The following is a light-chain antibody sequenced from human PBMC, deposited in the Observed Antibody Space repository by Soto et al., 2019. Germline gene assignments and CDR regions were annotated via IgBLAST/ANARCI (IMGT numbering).Light chain of an antibody. CDR2: DAS. Sequence: EVVMTQSPATLSLYPGERATLSCRASQSVSILLAWYQQKPGQAPRLLIYDASNRATGIPARFSGSGSGTDFTLTISSLEPEDFAVYYCQQRSNWPSITFGQGTRLEIK. CDR1: QSVSIL. V-gene: IGKV3-11*01. J-gene: IGKJ5*01. CDR3: QQRSNWPSIT.